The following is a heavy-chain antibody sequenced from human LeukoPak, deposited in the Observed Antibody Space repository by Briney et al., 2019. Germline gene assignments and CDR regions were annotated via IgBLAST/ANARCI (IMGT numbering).Heavy chain of an antibody. V-gene: IGHV3-23*01. Sequence: GGSLRLSCAASVFTFSSYAMTWVRQAPGKGLEWVSAISGSGGSTYYADPVKGRFTISRDNSKNTLYLQMNSLRAEDTAVYYCAKGGVRYDSSGYYFHFDYWGQGTLVTVSS. J-gene: IGHJ4*02. CDR2: ISGSGGST. D-gene: IGHD3-22*01. CDR3: AKGGVRYDSSGYYFHFDY. CDR1: VFTFSSYA.